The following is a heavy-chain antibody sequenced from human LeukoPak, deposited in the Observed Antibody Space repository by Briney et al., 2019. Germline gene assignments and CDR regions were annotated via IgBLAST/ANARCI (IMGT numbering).Heavy chain of an antibody. CDR1: GDLISSGRHY. J-gene: IGHJ4*01. V-gene: IGHV4-61*02. CDR2: IWTSGST. D-gene: IGHD3-22*01. CDR3: ARANYYDIFDY. Sequence: KPSETLSLTCNVSGDLISSGRHYWSWIPQPAGKGLEWIGRIWTSGSTNYSPSLKSRVTISVDTSKNQFSLKLSSVTAADTAVYYCARANYYDIFDYWGQGTLVTVSS.